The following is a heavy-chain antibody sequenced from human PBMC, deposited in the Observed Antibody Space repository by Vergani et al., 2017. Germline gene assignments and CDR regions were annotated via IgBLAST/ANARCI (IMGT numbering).Heavy chain of an antibody. J-gene: IGHJ6*02. CDR2: ISSSSSYI. CDR3: AKPSPEKGSYYYYYGMDV. CDR1: GFTFSSYS. D-gene: IGHD3-10*01. V-gene: IGHV3-21*01. Sequence: EVQLVESGGGLVKPGGSLRLSCAASGFTFSSYSMNWVRQAPGKGLEWVSSISSSSSYIYYADSVKGRFTISRDNAKNSLYLQMNSLRAEDTAVYYCAKPSPEKGSYYYYYGMDVWGQGTTVTVSS.